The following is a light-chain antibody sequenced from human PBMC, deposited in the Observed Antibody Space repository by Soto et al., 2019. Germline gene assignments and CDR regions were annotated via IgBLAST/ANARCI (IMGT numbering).Light chain of an antibody. J-gene: IGLJ3*02. V-gene: IGLV2-14*01. CDR2: DVN. CDR3: SSYTSSTTLV. CDR1: SSDIGGYTS. Sequence: QSALTQPASVSWSPGQSITISFTGTSSDIGGYTSVSWYQQHPDKAPKLMIYDVNNRPSGVSNRFSGSKSVNTASLTISGLQAEDEADYYCSSYTSSTTLVFGGGTKLTVL.